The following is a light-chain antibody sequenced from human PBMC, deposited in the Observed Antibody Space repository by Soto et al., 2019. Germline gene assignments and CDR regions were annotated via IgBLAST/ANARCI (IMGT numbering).Light chain of an antibody. J-gene: IGKJ1*01. Sequence: DIQMTQSPSSLSASVGDRVTITCQASQDISNYLNWYQQKPGKAPKLLIYDASNLETGVPSRFSGSGSGTDFTLTITSLQSEDFAVYYCQQYYHWPRTFGQGTMVDI. CDR1: QDISNY. CDR2: DAS. V-gene: IGKV1-33*01. CDR3: QQYYHWPRT.